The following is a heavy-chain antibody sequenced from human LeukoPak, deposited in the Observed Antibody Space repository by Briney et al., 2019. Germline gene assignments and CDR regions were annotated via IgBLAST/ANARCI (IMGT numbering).Heavy chain of an antibody. CDR3: ACFPGSGSFTWFDP. Sequence: GGSLRLSCAASGFTFSSYAMHWVRQAPGKGLEWVAVISYDGSNKYYADSVKGRFTISRDNSKNSLYLQMNSLRAEDTAVYYCACFPGSGSFTWFDPWGQGTLVTVSS. CDR1: GFTFSSYA. J-gene: IGHJ5*02. V-gene: IGHV3-30*04. CDR2: ISYDGSNK. D-gene: IGHD3-10*01.